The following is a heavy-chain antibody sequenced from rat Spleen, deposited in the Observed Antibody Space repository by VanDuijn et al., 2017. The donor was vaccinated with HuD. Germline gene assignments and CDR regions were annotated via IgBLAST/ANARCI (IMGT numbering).Heavy chain of an antibody. D-gene: IGHD1-12*02. Sequence: QVQLKESGPGLVQPSQTLSLTCTVSGFSLSSYGVIWVRQPPGKGLEWMGVIWGNGNTNYNSVFKSRLSISRDTSKSQIYLKMNTLQTEDTAMYFCARMVVITSPFFDNWGQGVMVTVSS. V-gene: IGHV2S61*01. J-gene: IGHJ2*01. CDR3: ARMVVITSPFFDN. CDR2: IWGNGNT. CDR1: GFSLSSYG.